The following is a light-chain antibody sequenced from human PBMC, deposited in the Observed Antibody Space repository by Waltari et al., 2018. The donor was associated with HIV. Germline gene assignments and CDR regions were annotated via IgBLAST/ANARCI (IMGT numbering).Light chain of an antibody. CDR1: SSDVGSYNL. CDR3: CSYARSGIP. J-gene: IGLJ2*01. CDR2: EVS. V-gene: IGLV2-23*02. Sequence: QSALTQPASVSGSFGQSITISCTGTSSDVGSYNLVSWYQYHPGKAPKLFIYEVSKRPAGVSNRCSGSKSGNTGSLTVSGLQAEDEAHYYCCSYARSGIPFGGGTKLTVL.